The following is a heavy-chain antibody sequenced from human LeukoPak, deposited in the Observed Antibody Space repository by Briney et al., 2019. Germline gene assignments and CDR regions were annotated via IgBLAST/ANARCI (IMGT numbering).Heavy chain of an antibody. V-gene: IGHV1-18*01. D-gene: IGHD3-22*01. CDR1: GYTFTSYA. Sequence: ASVKVSCKASGYTFTSYAMNWVRQAPGQGLEWMGWISAYNGNTNYAQKLQGRVTMTTDTSTSTAYMELRSLRSDDTAVYYCARELGDYYDSSGTYYYYMDVWGKGTTVTISS. J-gene: IGHJ6*03. CDR3: ARELGDYYDSSGTYYYYMDV. CDR2: ISAYNGNT.